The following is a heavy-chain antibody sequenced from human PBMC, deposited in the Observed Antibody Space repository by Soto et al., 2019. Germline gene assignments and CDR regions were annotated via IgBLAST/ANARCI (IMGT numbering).Heavy chain of an antibody. V-gene: IGHV3-23*01. D-gene: IGHD2-2*01. J-gene: IGHJ1*01. CDR2: MSGSGGST. CDR1: GFTFSSYA. CDR3: AKVIWGRVSCSSTSCPADFQH. Sequence: GGSLRLSCAASGFTFSSYAMSWVRQAPGKGLEWVSAMSGSGGSTYYADSVKGRFTISRDNSKNTLYLQMNSLRGEDTAVYYCAKVIWGRVSCSSTSCPADFQHWGQGTLVTVSS.